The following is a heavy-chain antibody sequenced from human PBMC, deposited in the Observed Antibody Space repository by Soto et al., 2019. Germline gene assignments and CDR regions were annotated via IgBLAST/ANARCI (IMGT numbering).Heavy chain of an antibody. CDR2: IVPIFGTF. D-gene: IGHD1-20*01. CDR1: GGTFGRNS. V-gene: IGHV1-69*01. CDR3: ARDLNCAVDY. J-gene: IGHJ4*02. Sequence: QVHLVQSAAEVKKPGSSVRVSCTVSGGTFGRNSIVWVRQAPEQGLECMGHIVPIFGTFKYAQKFQGRVTFTADESTTTGYMDQSRLISEDTGVYFCARDLNCAVDYWGQGTLVTVSS.